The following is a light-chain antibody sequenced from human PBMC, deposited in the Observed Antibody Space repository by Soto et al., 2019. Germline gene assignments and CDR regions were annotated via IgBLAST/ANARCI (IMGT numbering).Light chain of an antibody. CDR2: ENS. Sequence: QSVLTQPLSVSGAPGQRVTISCTGSSSNIGAGYYVHWYQQHPGTSPKLLIYENSNRPSGVSDRFAGSKSGTSASLAITGLKPDAEAASYCQSDATMVSAYNPVFGTGTKLTVL. J-gene: IGLJ1*01. V-gene: IGLV1-40*01. CDR3: QSDATMVSAYNPV. CDR1: SSNIGAGYY.